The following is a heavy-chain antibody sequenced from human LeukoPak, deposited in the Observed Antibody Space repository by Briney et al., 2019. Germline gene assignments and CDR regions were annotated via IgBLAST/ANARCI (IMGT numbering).Heavy chain of an antibody. J-gene: IGHJ4*02. V-gene: IGHV4-34*01. CDR3: ARGRGGSTSYYYFDY. Sequence: SXTLSLTCTVYGGSFSSYYWSWFRQPPGKGLEWIGEINHSGSTNYNPSLKSRGTISVEKSKDQFSLKLSSVTAADTAVYYCARGRGGSTSYYYFDYWGQGTLVTVSS. CDR2: INHSGST. CDR1: GGSFSSYY. D-gene: IGHD2-2*01.